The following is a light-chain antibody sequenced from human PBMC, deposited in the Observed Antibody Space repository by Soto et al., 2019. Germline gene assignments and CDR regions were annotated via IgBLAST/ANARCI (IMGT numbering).Light chain of an antibody. CDR1: QSISTD. CDR3: QQRNQWPIT. Sequence: EIVLTQSPATLSLSPGEGATLSCRASQSISTDLAWYQQRPGQAPSLLIYDTSNRATGIPARFTGSGSGTDFTLTISSLEPEDLAFYSCQQRNQWPITFGRGTRLAV. J-gene: IGKJ5*01. CDR2: DTS. V-gene: IGKV3-11*01.